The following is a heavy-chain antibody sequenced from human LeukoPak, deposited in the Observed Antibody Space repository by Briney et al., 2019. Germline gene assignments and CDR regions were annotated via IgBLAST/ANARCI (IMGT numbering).Heavy chain of an antibody. CDR3: ANLVRASLIQEEY. CDR2: VSYDGNKK. J-gene: IGHJ4*02. V-gene: IGHV3-30*18. CDR1: GFTFSNYG. Sequence: SGGSLRLSCAASGFTFSNYGMHWVRQAPGKGLEWLAFVSYDGNKKYYADSVTGRFTISRDNSKNTLSLQMNSLRPEDTAVYYCANLVRASLIQEEYWGQGTLVIVSS. D-gene: IGHD3-10*01.